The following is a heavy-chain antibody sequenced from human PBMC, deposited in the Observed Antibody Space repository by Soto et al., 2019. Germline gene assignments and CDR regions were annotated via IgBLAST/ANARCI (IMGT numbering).Heavy chain of an antibody. CDR1: GGSISSGDYY. CDR2: IYYSGST. CDR3: ARARGARYFDY. Sequence: SSETLSLTCTVPGGSISSGDYYWSWIRQPPGKGLEWIGYIYYSGSTYYNPSLKSRVTISVDTSKNQFSLKLSSVTAADTAVYYCARARGARYFDYWGQGTLVTVSS. V-gene: IGHV4-30-4*01. J-gene: IGHJ4*02. D-gene: IGHD2-15*01.